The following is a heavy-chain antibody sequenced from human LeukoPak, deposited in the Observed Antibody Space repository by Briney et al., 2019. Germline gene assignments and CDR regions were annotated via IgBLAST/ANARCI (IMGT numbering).Heavy chain of an antibody. D-gene: IGHD6-13*01. Sequence: SETLSLTCTVSGGSISSYYWSWIRQPPGKGLEWIGYIYYSGSTSYNPSLKSRVTISVDTSKNQFSLRLSSVTAADTAVYYCARGSQYSSSFMIDPWGQGTLVTVSS. J-gene: IGHJ5*02. CDR1: GGSISSYY. CDR2: IYYSGST. V-gene: IGHV4-59*08. CDR3: ARGSQYSSSFMIDP.